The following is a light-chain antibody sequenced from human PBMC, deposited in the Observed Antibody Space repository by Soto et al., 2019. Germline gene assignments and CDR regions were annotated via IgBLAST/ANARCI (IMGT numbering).Light chain of an antibody. CDR3: SSYTTSSTRV. CDR2: EVT. CDR1: SSDIGAYNY. J-gene: IGLJ1*01. V-gene: IGLV2-14*01. Sequence: QSALTQPASVSGSPGQSITISCTGTSSDIGAYNYVSWYQQHPGEAPKLLIYEVTYRPSGVSDRFSGSKSAYTASLTISGLQPEDEADYYCSSYTTSSTRVFGTGTRSPS.